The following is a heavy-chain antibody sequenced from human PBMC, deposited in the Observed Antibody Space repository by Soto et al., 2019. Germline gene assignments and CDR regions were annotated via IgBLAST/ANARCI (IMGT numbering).Heavy chain of an antibody. CDR2: MNPNSGNT. J-gene: IGHJ6*02. V-gene: IGHV1-8*01. CDR1: GYTFTSYD. D-gene: IGHD3-10*01. Sequence: ASVKVSCKASGYTFTSYDINWVRQATGQGLEWMGWMNPNSGNTGYAQKFRGRVTMTRNTSTSTAYMELSSLRSEDTAVYYCARTAASISGGSGSYWGMDVWGQGTTVTVSS. CDR3: ARTAASISGGSGSYWGMDV.